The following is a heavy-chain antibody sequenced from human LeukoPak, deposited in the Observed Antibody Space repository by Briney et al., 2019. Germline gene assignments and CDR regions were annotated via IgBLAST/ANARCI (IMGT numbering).Heavy chain of an antibody. CDR3: ARSRQLYSSGWYYYGMDV. CDR2: IYYSGST. V-gene: IGHV4-59*01. D-gene: IGHD6-19*01. Sequence: SETLSLTCTVSGGSISSYYWSWIRQPPGKGLEWIGYIYYSGSTNYNPSLKSRVTISVDTSKNQFSLKLSSVTAADTAVYYCARSRQLYSSGWYYYGMDVWGQGTTVTVSS. CDR1: GGSISSYY. J-gene: IGHJ6*02.